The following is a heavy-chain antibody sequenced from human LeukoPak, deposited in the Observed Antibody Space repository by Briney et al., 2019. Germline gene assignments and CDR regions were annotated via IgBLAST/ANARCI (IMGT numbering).Heavy chain of an antibody. J-gene: IGHJ4*02. CDR2: ISSSSSYI. CDR1: GFTFSSYS. Sequence: PGGSLRLSCAASGFTFSSYSMNWVRQAPGKGLEWVSSISSSSSYIYYADSVKGRFTISRDNAKNSLYLQMNSLRAEDTAVYYCAAEGSSGWNEFLWGQGTLVTVSS. V-gene: IGHV3-21*01. CDR3: AAEGSSGWNEFL. D-gene: IGHD6-19*01.